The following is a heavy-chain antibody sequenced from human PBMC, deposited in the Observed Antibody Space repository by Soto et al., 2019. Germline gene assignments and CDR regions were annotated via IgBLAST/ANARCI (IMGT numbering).Heavy chain of an antibody. D-gene: IGHD2-2*01. Sequence: SETLSLTCTVSGGSISSGDYYWSWIRQHPGKGLEWIGYIYYSGTTYYKPSLKSRVTISPDTSKNQFSLKLSSVTAADTAVYYCARGGRDIVVVPAAIRFDPWGQGTLVTVSS. V-gene: IGHV4-31*03. CDR1: GGSISSGDYY. CDR2: IYYSGTT. CDR3: ARGGRDIVVVPAAIRFDP. J-gene: IGHJ5*02.